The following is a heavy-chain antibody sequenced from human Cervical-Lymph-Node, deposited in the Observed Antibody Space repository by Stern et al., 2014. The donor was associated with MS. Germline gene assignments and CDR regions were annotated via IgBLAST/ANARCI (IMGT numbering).Heavy chain of an antibody. Sequence: VHLVESGGGVVPPGRSLRLSCAASEFDFGRSGMHWVRQAPGKGLEWVGFISSDGSNTYYADSVRGRFTIYRDTSTSSPHLQLDSLSSEDAAVYYCAKDNWDDSHYYGMDVWGQGTTVTVSS. J-gene: IGHJ6*02. CDR3: AKDNWDDSHYYGMDV. V-gene: IGHV3-30*18. CDR2: ISSDGSNT. CDR1: EFDFGRSG. D-gene: IGHD1-20*01.